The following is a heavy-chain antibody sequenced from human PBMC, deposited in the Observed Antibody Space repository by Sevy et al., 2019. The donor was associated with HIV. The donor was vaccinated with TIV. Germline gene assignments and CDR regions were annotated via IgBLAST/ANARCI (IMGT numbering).Heavy chain of an antibody. V-gene: IGHV1-18*01. J-gene: IGHJ6*02. D-gene: IGHD3-3*01. CDR1: GYTFTSYG. CDR2: ISAYNGNT. CDR3: ARDPYYDFWSGYSYYYYYYGMDV. Sequence: ASVKVSCKASGYTFTSYGISWVRQAPGQGLEWMGWISAYNGNTNYAQKLQGRVTMTTDTSTNTAYMELRSLRSDDTAVYYCARDPYYDFWSGYSYYYYYYGMDVWGQGTTVTVSS.